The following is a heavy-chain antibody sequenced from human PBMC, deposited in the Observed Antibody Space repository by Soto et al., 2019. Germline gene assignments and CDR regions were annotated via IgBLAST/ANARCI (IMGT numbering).Heavy chain of an antibody. J-gene: IGHJ4*02. D-gene: IGHD3-10*01. CDR1: GFTFSNYA. Sequence: EVQLVESGGGLVQPGGSLRLSCAASGFTFSNYARHWVRQAPGKGLEYVSAISSNGGSTYYANSVKGRFTISRDNSKNTLYLQMGRLRAEDMAVYYCTRGVTMVRGVIIDYFDYWGQGTLVTVSS. CDR2: ISSNGGST. V-gene: IGHV3-64*01. CDR3: TRGVTMVRGVIIDYFDY.